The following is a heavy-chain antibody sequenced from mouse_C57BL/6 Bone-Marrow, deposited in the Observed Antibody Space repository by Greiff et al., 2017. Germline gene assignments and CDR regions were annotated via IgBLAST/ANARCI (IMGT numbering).Heavy chain of an antibody. J-gene: IGHJ3*01. CDR1: GFTFTSYG. Sequence: EVMLVESGGDLVKPGGSLKLSCAASGFTFTSYGMSWVRQTPDKRLEWVATISSGGSYTYYPDSVKGRFTISRDNAKNTLYLQMSSLKSEDTAMYYCARHVELRTWFAYWGQGTLVTVSA. CDR2: ISSGGSYT. V-gene: IGHV5-6*01. CDR3: ARHVELRTWFAY. D-gene: IGHD2-4*01.